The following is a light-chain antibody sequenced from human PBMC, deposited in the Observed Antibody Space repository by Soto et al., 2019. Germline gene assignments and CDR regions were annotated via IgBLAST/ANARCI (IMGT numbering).Light chain of an antibody. J-gene: IGKJ3*01. V-gene: IGKV3-20*01. CDR3: QQYGSSLFT. CDR2: GTS. CDR1: QSVSSKY. Sequence: EIGLTQSPGTLSLSPGERATLSCRASQSVSSKYLAWYQQKPGQAPRVLIYGTSIRDSGVPERFSGGGSGTDFTLTITRLEPEDFAVYYCQQYGSSLFTFGPGTKVDFK.